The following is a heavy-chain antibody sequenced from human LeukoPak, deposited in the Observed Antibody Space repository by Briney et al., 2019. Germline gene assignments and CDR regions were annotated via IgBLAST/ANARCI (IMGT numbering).Heavy chain of an antibody. CDR3: ARVGATSHDAFDI. CDR2: IIPIFGTT. CDR1: GGTFTSYA. D-gene: IGHD1-26*01. Sequence: SVKVSCKASGGTFTSYAISWVRQAPGQGLEWMGGIIPIFGTTNYAQKFQDRVTITADKSTSTAYMELSSLRSEDTAVYYCARVGATSHDAFDIWGQGTMVTVSS. V-gene: IGHV1-69*06. J-gene: IGHJ3*02.